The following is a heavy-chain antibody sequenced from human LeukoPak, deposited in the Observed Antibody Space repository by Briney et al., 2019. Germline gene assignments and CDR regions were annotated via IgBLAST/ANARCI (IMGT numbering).Heavy chain of an antibody. CDR2: ISSSSSYI. Sequence: GGSLRLSCAASGFTFSSYSMNWVRQAPGKGLEWVSSISSSSSYIYYAESVKGRFTISRDNAKNLLYLQMNSLRAEYTAVYYCARNYGSGSYYSSYWYFDLWGRGTLVTVSS. J-gene: IGHJ2*01. CDR1: GFTFSSYS. D-gene: IGHD3-10*01. V-gene: IGHV3-21*01. CDR3: ARNYGSGSYYSSYWYFDL.